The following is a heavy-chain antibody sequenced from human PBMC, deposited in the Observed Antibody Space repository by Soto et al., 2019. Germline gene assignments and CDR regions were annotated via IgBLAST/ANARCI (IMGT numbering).Heavy chain of an antibody. CDR1: GFSCRDYY. D-gene: IGHD5-12*01. J-gene: IGHJ4*02. V-gene: IGHV3-11*01. Sequence: PGGSLRHSCTASGFSCRDYYMSWIRQAPGKGPEWVSYISKSGGTTQYADSVKGRFTISRDNAKKSLFLQMNSLRAEDTAVYYCARVKGAYAIDYWGQGTQVTVSS. CDR2: ISKSGGTT. CDR3: ARVKGAYAIDY.